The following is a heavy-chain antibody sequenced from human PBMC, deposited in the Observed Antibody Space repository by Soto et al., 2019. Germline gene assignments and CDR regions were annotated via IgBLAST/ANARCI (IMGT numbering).Heavy chain of an antibody. V-gene: IGHV4-30-4*01. D-gene: IGHD3-16*02. CDR1: GGSISSGDYY. CDR2: IYYSGST. CDR3: ARVIEDVWGSYRYAPMYFAY. J-gene: IGHJ4*02. Sequence: SETLSLTCTVSGGSISSGDYYWSWIRQPPGKGLEWIGYIYYSGSTYYNPSLKSRVTISVDTSKNQFSLKLSSVTAADTAVYYCARVIEDVWGSYRYAPMYFAYWGQGTLVTVSS.